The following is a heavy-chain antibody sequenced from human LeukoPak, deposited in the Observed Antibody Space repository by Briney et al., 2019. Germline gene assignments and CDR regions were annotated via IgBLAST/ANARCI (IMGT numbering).Heavy chain of an antibody. D-gene: IGHD2-15*01. CDR2: IKQDGSEK. V-gene: IGHV3-7*01. J-gene: IGHJ6*02. Sequence: GGSLRLSCAASGFTFSSYWMSWVRQAPGKGLEWVANIKQDGSEKYYVDSVKGRFTISRDNAKNSLYLQMNSLGAEDTAVYYCARAHLVVVAARPYGMDVWGQGTTVTVSS. CDR1: GFTFSSYW. CDR3: ARAHLVVVAARPYGMDV.